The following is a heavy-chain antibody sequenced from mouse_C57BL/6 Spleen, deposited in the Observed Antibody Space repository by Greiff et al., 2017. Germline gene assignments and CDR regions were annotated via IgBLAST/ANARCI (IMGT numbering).Heavy chain of an antibody. CDR2: INPNNGGT. CDR3: ARNGLGSTWYFDV. D-gene: IGHD1-2*01. CDR1: GYTFTDYY. J-gene: IGHJ1*03. V-gene: IGHV1-26*01. Sequence: VQLQQSGPELVKPGASVKISCKASGYTFTDYYMNWVKQSHGKSLEWIGDINPNNGGTSYNQKFKGKATLTVDKSSSTAYMELRSLTSEDSAVYYCARNGLGSTWYFDVWGTGTTVTVSS.